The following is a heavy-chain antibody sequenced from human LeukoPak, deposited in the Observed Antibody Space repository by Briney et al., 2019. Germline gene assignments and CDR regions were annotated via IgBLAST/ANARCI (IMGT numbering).Heavy chain of an antibody. V-gene: IGHV1-69*04. Sequence: ASVKVSCKASGGTFSSYAISWVRQAPGQGLEWMGRIIPILGIANYAQKFQGRVTITADKSTSTAYMELSSLRSEDTAVYYCARGSYYYDSGWFDPRGQGTLVTVSS. CDR1: GGTFSSYA. CDR3: ARGSYYYDSGWFDP. J-gene: IGHJ5*02. D-gene: IGHD3-10*01. CDR2: IIPILGIA.